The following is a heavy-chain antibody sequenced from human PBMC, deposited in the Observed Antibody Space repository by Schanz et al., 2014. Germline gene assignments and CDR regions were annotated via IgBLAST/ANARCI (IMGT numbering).Heavy chain of an antibody. Sequence: QVQLVDSGGGLVKPGGSLRLSCTASGFPFSDYFMAWIRQPPGRGLEWVSYIGNGGVTIYYADSVKGRFTISRDNSKNSLYLQMNSLRAEDTAVYYCVRDSFFAFDYWGQGTLVTVSS. CDR1: GFPFSDYF. CDR3: VRDSFFAFDY. J-gene: IGHJ4*02. V-gene: IGHV3-11*04. D-gene: IGHD3-3*01. CDR2: IGNGGVTI.